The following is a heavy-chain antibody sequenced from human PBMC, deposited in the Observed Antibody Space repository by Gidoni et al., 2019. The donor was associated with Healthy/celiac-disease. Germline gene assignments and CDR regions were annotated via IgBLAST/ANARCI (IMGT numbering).Heavy chain of an antibody. CDR2: IYYSGST. CDR1: GGSISSYY. V-gene: IGHV4-59*01. CDR3: ARVVTVDDFWSGYYYNWFDP. J-gene: IGHJ5*02. Sequence: QVQLQESGPGLVKPSETLSLTCTVSGGSISSYYWSWIRQPPGKGLEWIGYIYYSGSTNYNPSLKSRVTISVDTSKNQFSLKLSSVTAADTAVYYCARVVTVDDFWSGYYYNWFDPWGQGTLVTVSS. D-gene: IGHD3-3*01.